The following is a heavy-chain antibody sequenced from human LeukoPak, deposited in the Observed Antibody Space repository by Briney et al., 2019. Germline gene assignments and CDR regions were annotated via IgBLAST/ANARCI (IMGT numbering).Heavy chain of an antibody. V-gene: IGHV4-59*01. CDR3: ARVNAYYYYGMEV. Sequence: SETLSLTCTVSGGSISSYYWSWIRQPPGKGLEWIGYIYYSGSTNYNPSLKSRVTISVDTSKNQFSLKLSSVTAADTAVYYCARVNAYYYYGMEVWGQGTTVTVSS. CDR2: IYYSGST. J-gene: IGHJ6*02. CDR1: GGSISSYY.